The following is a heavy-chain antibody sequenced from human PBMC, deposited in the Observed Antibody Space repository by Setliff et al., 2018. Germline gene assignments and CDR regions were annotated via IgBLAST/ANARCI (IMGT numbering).Heavy chain of an antibody. V-gene: IGHV3-33*01. D-gene: IGHD6-13*01. J-gene: IGHJ4*02. CDR3: TTAPLAAASTC. Sequence: GGSLRLSCAASGFTFSSYGMHWVRQAPGKGLEWVAVIWYDGSNKYYADSVKGRFTISRDNSKNTLYLQMNSLRAEDTAVYYCTTAPLAAASTCWGQGTLVTVS. CDR2: IWYDGSNK. CDR1: GFTFSSYG.